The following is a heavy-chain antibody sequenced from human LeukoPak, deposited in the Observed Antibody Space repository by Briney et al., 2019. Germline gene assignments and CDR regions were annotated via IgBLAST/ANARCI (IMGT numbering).Heavy chain of an antibody. Sequence: GESLKISFKGSGYSFTSYWIGLGRQRPGKGLEWMGIIYPGDSYTRYSPSFQGQVTISADKSISTAYLQWSSLKASDTAMYYCARRSGGGSTYYYGSGSYPDAFDIWGQGTMVTVSS. CDR1: GYSFTSYW. CDR3: ARRSGGGSTYYYGSGSYPDAFDI. J-gene: IGHJ3*02. D-gene: IGHD3-10*01. CDR2: IYPGDSYT. V-gene: IGHV5-51*01.